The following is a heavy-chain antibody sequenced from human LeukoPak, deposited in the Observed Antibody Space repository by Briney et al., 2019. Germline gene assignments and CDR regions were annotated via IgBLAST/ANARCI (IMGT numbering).Heavy chain of an antibody. Sequence: SETLSLTCTVSGGSISSHDWSWIRQFPGKGLEWIGSIYYSGITSYNPSLKSRVTLSVHTSKNQFSLRLSSVAAADTAVYYCARDQSGAYIFDYWGQGTLVTVPP. CDR3: ARDQSGAYIFDY. J-gene: IGHJ4*02. CDR2: IYYSGIT. CDR1: GGSISSHD. D-gene: IGHD1-26*01. V-gene: IGHV4-59*11.